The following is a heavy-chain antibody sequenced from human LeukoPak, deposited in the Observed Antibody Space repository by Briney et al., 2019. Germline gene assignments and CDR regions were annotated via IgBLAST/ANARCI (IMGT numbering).Heavy chain of an antibody. J-gene: IGHJ4*02. CDR3: ARKDSVDYSSGWYY. Sequence: ASVKVSCKASGGTFSSYAISWVRQAPGQGLEWMGRIIPIFGTANYAQKFQGRVTITTDESTSTAYMELSSLRSEDTAVYFRARKDSVDYSSGWYYWGQGTLVPVSS. D-gene: IGHD6-19*01. V-gene: IGHV1-69*05. CDR2: IIPIFGTA. CDR1: GGTFSSYA.